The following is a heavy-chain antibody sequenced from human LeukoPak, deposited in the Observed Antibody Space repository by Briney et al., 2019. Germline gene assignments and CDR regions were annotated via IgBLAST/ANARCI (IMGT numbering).Heavy chain of an antibody. Sequence: SETLSLTCGVSGASVSSIGYSWSWIRQPPGRGLEWIGYIYQSGSASYNPSLQSRVILPLDKSANQFSLNLSSVTAADTAVYYCARFSPRAMGNYLDFWGQGTLVTVSS. CDR3: ARFSPRAMGNYLDF. D-gene: IGHD7-27*01. J-gene: IGHJ4*02. CDR1: GASVSSIGYS. V-gene: IGHV4-30-2*01. CDR2: IYQSGSA.